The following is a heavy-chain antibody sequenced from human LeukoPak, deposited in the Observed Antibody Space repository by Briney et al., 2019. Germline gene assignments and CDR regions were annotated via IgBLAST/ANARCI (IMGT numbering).Heavy chain of an antibody. CDR1: GFTVSSNY. CDR3: ARGSTLEY. V-gene: IGHV3-66*01. D-gene: IGHD5/OR15-5a*01. J-gene: IGHJ4*02. Sequence: PGGSLRLSCAASGFTVSSNYMSWVRQAPGRGLEWVSVFYSGDNTYYADSVKGRFTISRDSSKNTLFLQMNSLRVEDTAVYFCARGSTLEYWGQGTLVTVSS. CDR2: FYSGDNT.